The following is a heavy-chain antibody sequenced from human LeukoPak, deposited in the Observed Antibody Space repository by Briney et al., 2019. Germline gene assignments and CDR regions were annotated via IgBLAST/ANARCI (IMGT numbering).Heavy chain of an antibody. Sequence: GGSLRLSCAASGFIFSSYSMNWVRQAPGKGLEWLSYISSSSTTIYYADSVKGRFTISRDNAKNSLYLQMSSLRVEDTAVYYCARWRGGMGLLNPPYFDYWGLGTLVTVSS. CDR2: ISSSSTTI. J-gene: IGHJ4*02. CDR3: ARWRGGMGLLNPPYFDY. D-gene: IGHD3-3*01. CDR1: GFIFSSYS. V-gene: IGHV3-48*04.